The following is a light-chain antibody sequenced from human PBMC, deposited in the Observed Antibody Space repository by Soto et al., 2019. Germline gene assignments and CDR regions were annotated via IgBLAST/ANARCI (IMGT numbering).Light chain of an antibody. J-gene: IGLJ3*02. Sequence: QPVLTQSPSASASLGASVKLTCTLSRGHSNYGITWHQQQPGKGPRYLMKLTSDGSHSKGDGIPDRFSGSSSGAERYLSISGRRSEDEAVYYCHTWGTGNRVFGGGTKLTVL. CDR3: HTWGTGNRV. CDR2: LTSDGSH. CDR1: RGHSNYG. V-gene: IGLV4-69*01.